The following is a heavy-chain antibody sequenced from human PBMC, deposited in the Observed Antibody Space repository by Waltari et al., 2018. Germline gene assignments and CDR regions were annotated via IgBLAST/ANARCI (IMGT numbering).Heavy chain of an antibody. D-gene: IGHD6-19*01. CDR2: IYASGGT. V-gene: IGHV4-4*07. CDR3: ARSSGWKTLNFDY. Sequence: QPDGKGLEWIGRIYASGGTNYSPPLKSRVTMSVDTSKNQFSLKLSSVTAADTAVYYCARSSGWKTLNFDYWGQGTLVSVSS. J-gene: IGHJ4*02.